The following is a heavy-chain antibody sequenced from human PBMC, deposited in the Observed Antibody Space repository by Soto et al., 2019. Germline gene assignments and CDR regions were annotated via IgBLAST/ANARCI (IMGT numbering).Heavy chain of an antibody. Sequence: SETLSLTCAVYGGSFSGYYWSWIRQPPGRGLEWIGEINHGGSTNYNPSLKSRVTIPVDTSKNQFSLQLSSVTAADTAVYYCASEARSLDYWGQGTLVTVSS. CDR2: INHGGST. J-gene: IGHJ4*02. V-gene: IGHV4-34*01. CDR3: ASEARSLDY. CDR1: GGSFSGYY.